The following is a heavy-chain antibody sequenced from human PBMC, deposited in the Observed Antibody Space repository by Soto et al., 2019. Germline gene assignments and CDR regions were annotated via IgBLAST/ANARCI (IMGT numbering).Heavy chain of an antibody. V-gene: IGHV3-23*01. Sequence: PVGSPGLCCEASGCPFISYAMIWVRQARGKGREWVSAISGSGGSTYYADSVKGRFTISRDNSKNTLYLQMSSLRAEDTAVYYCARDRMITFGGVIGLGDVWGQGTTVTGSS. D-gene: IGHD3-16*02. CDR1: GCPFISYA. J-gene: IGHJ6*02. CDR2: ISGSGGST. CDR3: ARDRMITFGGVIGLGDV.